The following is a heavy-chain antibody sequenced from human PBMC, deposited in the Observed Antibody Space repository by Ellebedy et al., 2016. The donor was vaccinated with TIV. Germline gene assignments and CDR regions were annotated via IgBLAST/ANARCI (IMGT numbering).Heavy chain of an antibody. J-gene: IGHJ4*02. Sequence: PGGSLRLSCAASGFNFDEYGMSWVRQVPGKGLEWVSGIIWNGGSTYYRDSVKGRFTISRDNAKSSLYLQMNSLRAEDTAFYYCAREVGGFDKWGQGTLVTVSS. CDR2: IIWNGGST. V-gene: IGHV3-20*04. D-gene: IGHD1-26*01. CDR1: GFNFDEYG. CDR3: AREVGGFDK.